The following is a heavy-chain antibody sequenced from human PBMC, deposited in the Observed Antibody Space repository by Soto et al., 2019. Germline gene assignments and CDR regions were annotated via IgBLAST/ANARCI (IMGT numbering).Heavy chain of an antibody. CDR1: GGSISSYY. Sequence: PSETLSLTCTVSGGSISSYYWSWIRQPPGKGLEWIGYIYYSGSTNYNPSLKSRVTISVDTSKNQFSLKLSSVTAADTAVYYCAIRMGYIGRGGYYYYYYMDVWGKGTTVTVSS. CDR2: IYYSGST. D-gene: IGHD3-16*01. V-gene: IGHV4-59*08. J-gene: IGHJ6*03. CDR3: AIRMGYIGRGGYYYYYYMDV.